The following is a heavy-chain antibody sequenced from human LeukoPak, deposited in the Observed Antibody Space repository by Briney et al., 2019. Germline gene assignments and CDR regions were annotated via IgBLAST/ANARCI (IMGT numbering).Heavy chain of an antibody. Sequence: SGTLSLTCTVSGGSIISYYWSWMRQPPGKGLEGIGYIYYSGSTNYNPSLKSRVTISVDTSKNQFSLKLSSVTAADTAVYYCARHEDDDYGDSPFDYWGQGTLVSVSS. CDR3: ARHEDDDYGDSPFDY. J-gene: IGHJ4*02. V-gene: IGHV4-59*08. CDR2: IYYSGST. D-gene: IGHD4-17*01. CDR1: GGSIISYY.